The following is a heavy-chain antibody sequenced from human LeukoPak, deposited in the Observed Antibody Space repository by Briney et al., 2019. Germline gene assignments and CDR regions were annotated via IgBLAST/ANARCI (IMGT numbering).Heavy chain of an antibody. CDR3: ATVYSSGWFFDY. V-gene: IGHV1-24*01. J-gene: IGHJ4*02. CDR1: GYTLTELS. CDR2: FDPEDGET. Sequence: GASVKVSCRVSGYTLTELSMHWVRQAPGKGLEWMGGFDPEDGETIYAQKFQGRVTMTEDTSTDTAYMELSSLRSEDTAVYYCATVYSSGWFFDYWGQGTLVTVSS. D-gene: IGHD6-19*01.